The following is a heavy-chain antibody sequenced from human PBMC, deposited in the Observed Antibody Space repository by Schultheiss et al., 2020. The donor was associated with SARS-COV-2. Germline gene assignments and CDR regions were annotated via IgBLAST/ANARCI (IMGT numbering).Heavy chain of an antibody. CDR1: GGSISSYY. CDR3: AGPYGGNY. CDR2: IYYSGTT. Sequence: SETLSLTCTVSGGSISSYYWSWIRQPPGKGLEWIGYIYYSGTTKYNPSLESRVSISVDTSKNQFSLKLSSVTAADTAVYYCAGPYGGNYWGQGTLVTVSS. D-gene: IGHD4-23*01. J-gene: IGHJ4*02. V-gene: IGHV4-59*01.